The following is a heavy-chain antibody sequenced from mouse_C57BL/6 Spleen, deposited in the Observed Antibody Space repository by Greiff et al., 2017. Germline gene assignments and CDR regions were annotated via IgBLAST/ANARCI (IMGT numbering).Heavy chain of an antibody. CDR2: INYDGSST. D-gene: IGHD3-2*02. CDR1: GFTFSDYY. Sequence: EVKLVESEGGLVQPGSSMKLSCTASGFTFSDYYMAWVRQVPEKGLEWVANINYDGSSTYYLDSLKSRFIISRDNAKNILYLQMSSLKSEDTATYYCARGGRELRLFFAYWGQGTLVTVSA. V-gene: IGHV5-16*01. J-gene: IGHJ3*01. CDR3: ARGGRELRLFFAY.